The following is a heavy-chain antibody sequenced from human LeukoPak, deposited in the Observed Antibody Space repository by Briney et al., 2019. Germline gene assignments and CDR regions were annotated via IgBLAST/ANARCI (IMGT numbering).Heavy chain of an antibody. Sequence: GGSLRLSCAASGFTFSSYAMSRVRQAPGKGLEWVSAISGSGGSTYYADSVKGRFTISRDNSKNTLYLQMNSLRAEDTAVYYCASVRFLEWLLFRDYFDYWGQGTLVTVSS. J-gene: IGHJ4*02. V-gene: IGHV3-23*01. D-gene: IGHD3-3*01. CDR2: ISGSGGST. CDR3: ASVRFLEWLLFRDYFDY. CDR1: GFTFSSYA.